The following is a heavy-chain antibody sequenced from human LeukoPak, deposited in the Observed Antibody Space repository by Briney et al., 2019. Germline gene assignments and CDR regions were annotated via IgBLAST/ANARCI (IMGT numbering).Heavy chain of an antibody. D-gene: IGHD2-15*01. Sequence: ETLSLTCAVYGGSFSGYYWRWIRQPPGKGMEWVGEINNSGSTNYNPSLNRRVTISLHTSNNHFSLKLTSVTAADTAAYYCAMTGADIVVVVAPTGCFDPWGQGTLVTVSS. CDR2: INNSGST. CDR3: AMTGADIVVVVAPTGCFDP. J-gene: IGHJ5*02. CDR1: GGSFSGYY. V-gene: IGHV4-34*01.